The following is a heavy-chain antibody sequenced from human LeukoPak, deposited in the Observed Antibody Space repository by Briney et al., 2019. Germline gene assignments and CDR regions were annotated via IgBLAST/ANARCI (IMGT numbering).Heavy chain of an antibody. D-gene: IGHD1-20*01. J-gene: IGHJ5*02. V-gene: IGHV4-30-2*01. CDR1: GGSISSGGYY. CDR2: IYHSGST. Sequence: PSETLSLTCTVSGGSISSGGYYWSWIRQPPGKGLEWIGYIYHSGSTYYNPSLKSRVTISVDRSKNQFSLKLSSVTAADTAVYYCARDPQDNWNDGGWFDPWGQGTLVTVSS. CDR3: ARDPQDNWNDGGWFDP.